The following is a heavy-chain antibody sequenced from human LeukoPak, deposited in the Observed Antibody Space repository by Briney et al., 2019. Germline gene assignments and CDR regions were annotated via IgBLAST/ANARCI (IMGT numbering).Heavy chain of an antibody. J-gene: IGHJ3*02. V-gene: IGHV4-34*01. D-gene: IGHD4-17*01. Sequence: PSETLSLTCAVYGGSFSGYYWSWIRQPPGKGLEWIGEINHSGSTNYNPSLKSRVTISVDTSKNQFSLKLSSVTAADTAVYYCAREDGYGDYVNRAFDIWGQGTMVTVSS. CDR3: AREDGYGDYVNRAFDI. CDR1: GGSFSGYY. CDR2: INHSGST.